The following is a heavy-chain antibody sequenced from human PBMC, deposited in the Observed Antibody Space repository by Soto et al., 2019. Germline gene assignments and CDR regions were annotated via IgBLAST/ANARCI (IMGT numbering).Heavy chain of an antibody. V-gene: IGHV4-30-4*01. CDR2: IYYSGST. J-gene: IGHJ4*02. D-gene: IGHD3-22*01. CDR1: GGSISSGDYY. Sequence: QVQLQESGPGLVKPSQTLSLTCTVSGGSISSGDYYWSWIRQPPGKGLEWIGYIYYSGSTYYNPSLQSRVTISVDTSKDPFSLKLSSVTAADTAVYYCARDAHYDSSGSNFDYRGQGTLVTVSS. CDR3: ARDAHYDSSGSNFDY.